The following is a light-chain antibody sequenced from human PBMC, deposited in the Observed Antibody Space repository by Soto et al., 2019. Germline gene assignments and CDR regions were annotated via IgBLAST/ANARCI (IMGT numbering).Light chain of an antibody. CDR2: DVS. CDR1: SSDIDAYNY. Sequence: QSALPHPASVSGSPGQSITISCTGTSSDIDAYNYVSWYQQHPGKAPKLMIYDVSNRPSGISNRFSGSKSGNPASLTISGLQAEDEADYYCGSYTTSSNSVFGTATTVTVL. V-gene: IGLV2-14*01. J-gene: IGLJ1*01. CDR3: GSYTTSSNSV.